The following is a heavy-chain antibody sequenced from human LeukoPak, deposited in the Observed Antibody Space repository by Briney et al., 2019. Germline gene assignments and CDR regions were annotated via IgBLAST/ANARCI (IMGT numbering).Heavy chain of an antibody. CDR3: ARGPNFGDYVPLCY. D-gene: IGHD4-17*01. V-gene: IGHV3-30-3*01. J-gene: IGHJ4*02. Sequence: PGRSLILSCAASGFTFSSYAMHWVRQAPGEGLEWVAVTSYDGGNKYYADSVKGRFTISRDNSKNTLYLQMNSLRAEDTAVYYCARGPNFGDYVPLCYWGQGTLVTVSS. CDR1: GFTFSSYA. CDR2: TSYDGGNK.